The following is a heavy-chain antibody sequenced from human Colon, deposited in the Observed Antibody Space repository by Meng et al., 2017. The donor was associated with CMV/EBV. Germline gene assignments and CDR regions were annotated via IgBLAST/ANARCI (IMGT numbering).Heavy chain of an antibody. CDR3: VRDADAGGGSDY. CDR2: INPFGVPT. V-gene: IGHV1-46*01. Sequence: ASVKVSCKASGYTFTSYYIHWVRQAPGQGLEWMGKINPFGVPTTYAPKFQGRVTMTRDTSTSTVYMELSSLRSDATAVYYCVRDADAGGGSDYWGQGTLVTVSS. CDR1: GYTFTSYY. J-gene: IGHJ4*02.